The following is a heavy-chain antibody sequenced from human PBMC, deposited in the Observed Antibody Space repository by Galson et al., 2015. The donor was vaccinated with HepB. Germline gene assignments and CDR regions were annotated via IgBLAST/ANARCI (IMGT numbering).Heavy chain of an antibody. CDR2: IDWDDDK. CDR1: GFSLSTSGMC. V-gene: IGHV2-70*11. CDR3: ARFRVVMPALTTFYYYGMDV. D-gene: IGHD4-17*01. J-gene: IGHJ6*02. Sequence: PALVKPTQTLTLTCTFSGFSLSTSGMCVSWIRQPPGKALEWLARIDWDDDKYYSTSLKTRLTISKDTSKNQVVLTMTNMDPVDTATYYCARFRVVMPALTTFYYYGMDVWGQGTTVTVSS.